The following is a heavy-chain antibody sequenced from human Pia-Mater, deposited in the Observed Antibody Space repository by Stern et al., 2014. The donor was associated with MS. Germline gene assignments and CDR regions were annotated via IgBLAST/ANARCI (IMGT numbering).Heavy chain of an antibody. Sequence: VHLVESGAEVKKPGSSVKVSCKASGGTFNVYAINWLRQAPGQGLEWMGGIIPIFGTANYAQKVQGRVTITADESTRTSSMQLSSLRYDDTAVYYCARDGRHTDNYGLDVWGQGTTVTVSS. J-gene: IGHJ6*02. D-gene: IGHD3-9*01. V-gene: IGHV1-69*01. CDR1: GGTFNVYA. CDR2: IIPIFGTA. CDR3: ARDGRHTDNYGLDV.